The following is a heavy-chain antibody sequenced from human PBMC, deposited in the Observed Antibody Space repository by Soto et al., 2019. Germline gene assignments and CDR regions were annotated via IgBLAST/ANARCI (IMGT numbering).Heavy chain of an antibody. V-gene: IGHV4-4*02. CDR2: THPSGST. CDR1: GGSISSSYW. Sequence: QVQLQGSGPGLVKPSGTLSLTCTVSGGSISSSYWCNWVRQPPGKGLEWIGETHPSGSTNYHPSLKRRATISVDKSKHQFSLKLSSVTAADTVVYFCARVRAGCSRTSCYLEDWGQGTLVTFSS. D-gene: IGHD2-2*01. J-gene: IGHJ4*02. CDR3: ARVRAGCSRTSCYLED.